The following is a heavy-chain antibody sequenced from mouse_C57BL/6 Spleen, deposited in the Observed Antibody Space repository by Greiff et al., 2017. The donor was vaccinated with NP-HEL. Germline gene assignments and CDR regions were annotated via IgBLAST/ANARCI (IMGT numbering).Heavy chain of an antibody. J-gene: IGHJ3*01. V-gene: IGHV1-50*01. Sequence: VQLKQPGAELVKPGASVKLSCKASGYTFTSYWMQWVKQRPGQGLEWIGEIDPSDSYTNYNQKFKGKATLTVDTSSSTAYMQLSSLTSEDSAVYYCARFIEGFAYWGQGTLVTVSA. CDR3: ARFIEGFAY. CDR2: IDPSDSYT. D-gene: IGHD1-1*01. CDR1: GYTFTSYW.